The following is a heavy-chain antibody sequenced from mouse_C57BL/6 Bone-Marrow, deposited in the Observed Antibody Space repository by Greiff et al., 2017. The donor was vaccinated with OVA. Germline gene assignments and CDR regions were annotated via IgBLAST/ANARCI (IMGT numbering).Heavy chain of an antibody. J-gene: IGHJ1*03. D-gene: IGHD1-1*01. CDR2: IDPETGGT. V-gene: IGHV1-15*01. Sequence: VHLVESGAELVRPGASVTLSCKASGYTFTDYEMHWVKQTPVHGLEWIGAIDPETGGTAYNQKFKGKAILTADKSSSTAYMELRSLTSEDSAVYYCTRSPFTTVEDWYFDVWGTGTTVTVSS. CDR3: TRSPFTTVEDWYFDV. CDR1: GYTFTDYE.